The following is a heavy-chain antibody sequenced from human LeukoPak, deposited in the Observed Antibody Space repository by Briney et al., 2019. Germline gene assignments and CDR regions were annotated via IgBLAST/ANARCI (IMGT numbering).Heavy chain of an antibody. CDR3: ASDPHYYGSGSYPNFDY. V-gene: IGHV3-7*01. CDR1: GFTFSSYW. J-gene: IGHJ4*02. Sequence: GGSLRLSCAASGFTFSSYWMTWVRQAPGKGLEWVANIKQDGSEKYYVDSVKGRFTISRDNARNSLYLQMNSLRAEDTAVYYCASDPHYYGSGSYPNFDYWGQGTLVTVSS. D-gene: IGHD3-10*01. CDR2: IKQDGSEK.